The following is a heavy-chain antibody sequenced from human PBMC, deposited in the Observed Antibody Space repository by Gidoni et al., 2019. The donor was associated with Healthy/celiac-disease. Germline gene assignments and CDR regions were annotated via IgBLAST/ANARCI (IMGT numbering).Heavy chain of an antibody. J-gene: IGHJ4*02. CDR3: AKVDDSSGYTHFDY. Sequence: EVPLLESGGGLVQPGGSLRLSCAASGFTFRSYAMSWVRQAPGKGLEWVSAISGSGGSTYYADSVKGRFTISRDNSKNTLYLQMNSLRAEDTAVYYCAKVDDSSGYTHFDYWGQGTLVTVSS. D-gene: IGHD3-22*01. V-gene: IGHV3-23*01. CDR1: GFTFRSYA. CDR2: ISGSGGST.